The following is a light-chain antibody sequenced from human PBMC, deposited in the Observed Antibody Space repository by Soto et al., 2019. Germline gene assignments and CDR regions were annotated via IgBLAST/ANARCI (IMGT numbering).Light chain of an antibody. J-gene: IGLJ2*01. CDR1: SSDVGGYNY. CDR3: SSYTSSSTLVV. V-gene: IGLV2-14*01. CDR2: EVS. Sequence: QSALTQPASVSGSPGQSITISCTGTSSDVGGYNYVSWYQQHPGKAPKLTIYEVSNRPSGVSNRFSGSKSGNTASRTISGLQTEDEADYYCSSYTSSSTLVVFGGGTKVTVL.